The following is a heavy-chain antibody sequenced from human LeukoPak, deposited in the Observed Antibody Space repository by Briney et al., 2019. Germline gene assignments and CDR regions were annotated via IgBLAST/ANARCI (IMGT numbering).Heavy chain of an antibody. V-gene: IGHV4-4*02. J-gene: IGHJ4*02. CDR3: AREGGPYRPLDY. CDR1: GGSITNTNY. Sequence: SETLSLTCGVSGGSITNTNYWTWVRQPPGKGVELIGEVNPQGSTNYNPSLMGRVAISVDTSENHISLQLTSVTAADTAVYYCAREGGPYRPLDYSGQGTLVTVSS. CDR2: VNPQGST.